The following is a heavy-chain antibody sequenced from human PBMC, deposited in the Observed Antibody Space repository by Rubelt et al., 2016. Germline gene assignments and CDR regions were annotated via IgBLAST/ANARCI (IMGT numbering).Heavy chain of an antibody. CDR1: GYSFSSYW. J-gene: IGHJ5*02. Sequence: EVQLVQSGAELKKPGESLRISCKGSGYSFSSYWISWVRQMPGKGLEWMGRIDPSDSYTDSSPSFQGHVTISVDRSMSTAFRLGSGLRASDTVTYFGGREKAANWFDPWGQGTLVTVSS. CDR3: GREKAANWFDP. V-gene: IGHV5-10-1*01. CDR2: IDPSDSYT.